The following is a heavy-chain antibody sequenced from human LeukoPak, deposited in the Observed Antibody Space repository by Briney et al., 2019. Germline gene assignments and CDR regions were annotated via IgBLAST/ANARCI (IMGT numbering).Heavy chain of an antibody. D-gene: IGHD2-15*01. V-gene: IGHV1-18*01. CDR1: GYTFTSYG. J-gene: IGHJ6*02. Sequence: ASVKVSCKASGYTFTSYGISWVRQAPGQGLEWMGWISAYNGNTNYAQKLQGRVTMTTDTSTSTAYMELRSLRSDDTAVYYCARDPLSPHCSGGGCPYYYYGMDVWGQGTTVTVSS. CDR3: ARDPLSPHCSGGGCPYYYYGMDV. CDR2: ISAYNGNT.